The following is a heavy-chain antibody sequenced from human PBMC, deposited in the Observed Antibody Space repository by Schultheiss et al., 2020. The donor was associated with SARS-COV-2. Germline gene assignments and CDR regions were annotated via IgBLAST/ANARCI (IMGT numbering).Heavy chain of an antibody. Sequence: SVKVSCKASGGTFSSYTISWVRQAPGQGLEWMGRIIPILGIANYAQKFQGRVTITADKSTSTAYMELSSLRSEDTAVYYCARDAEMATTGTLYWYFDLWGRGTLVTVSS. CDR1: GGTFSSYT. CDR2: IIPILGIA. V-gene: IGHV1-69*04. J-gene: IGHJ2*01. CDR3: ARDAEMATTGTLYWYFDL. D-gene: IGHD5-24*01.